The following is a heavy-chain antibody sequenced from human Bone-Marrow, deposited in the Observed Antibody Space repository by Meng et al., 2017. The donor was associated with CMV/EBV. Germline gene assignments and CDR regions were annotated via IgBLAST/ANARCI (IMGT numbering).Heavy chain of an antibody. CDR1: GFTFTTYS. CDR2: IRSTSPYI. Sequence: GGSLRLSCVASGFTFTTYSMNWVRQAPGKGLEWVASIRSTSPYIFYADSVKHRFTISRDNAKNSLYLQMHSLRVEDTAVYYCARDRGYCTIGVCDPHHDYYGMDVWGQGTTVTVSS. CDR3: ARDRGYCTIGVCDPHHDYYGMDV. V-gene: IGHV3-21*01. D-gene: IGHD2-8*01. J-gene: IGHJ6*02.